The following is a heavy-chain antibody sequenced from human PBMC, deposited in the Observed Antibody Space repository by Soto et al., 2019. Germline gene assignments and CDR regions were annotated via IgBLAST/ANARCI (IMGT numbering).Heavy chain of an antibody. CDR2: IYYSGST. D-gene: IGHD1-1*01. CDR1: GGSVNNGSFY. CDR3: ARDLPNWNFDY. J-gene: IGHJ4*02. Sequence: TLSLTCTVSGGSVNNGSFYWSWIRQPPGEGLEWIGYIYYSGSTYYNPSLKSRVTISVDTSKNQFSLKLSSVTAADTAVYYCARDLPNWNFDYWGQGTLVTVSS. V-gene: IGHV4-30-4*08.